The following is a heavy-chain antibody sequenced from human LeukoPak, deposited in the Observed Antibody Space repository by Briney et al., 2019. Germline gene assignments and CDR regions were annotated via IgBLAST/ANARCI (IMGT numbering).Heavy chain of an antibody. D-gene: IGHD6-19*01. V-gene: IGHV3-53*01. CDR2: IYTAGDT. CDR3: AGGQMFTSGGFDD. CDR1: GFTFSDYY. Sequence: PGGSLRLSCAASGFTFSDYYMSWIRQAPGKGLEWVSVIYTAGDTFYADSVRGRFTISRDSSKNMVNLQMNSLRAEDTALYYCAGGQMFTSGGFDDWGQGTLVTVSS. J-gene: IGHJ4*02.